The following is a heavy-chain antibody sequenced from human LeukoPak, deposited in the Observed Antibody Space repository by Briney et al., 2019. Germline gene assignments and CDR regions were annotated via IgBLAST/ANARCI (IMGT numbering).Heavy chain of an antibody. J-gene: IGHJ4*02. CDR1: GFTFSSYS. V-gene: IGHV3-21*01. D-gene: IGHD3-22*01. CDR3: ARDFGNYYDSSGVFDY. Sequence: GGSLRLSCAASGFTFSSYSMNWVRQAPGKGLEWVSSISSSSSYIYYADSVKDRFTISRDNAKNSLYLQMNSLRAEDTAVYYCARDFGNYYDSSGVFDYWGQGTLVTVSS. CDR2: ISSSSSYI.